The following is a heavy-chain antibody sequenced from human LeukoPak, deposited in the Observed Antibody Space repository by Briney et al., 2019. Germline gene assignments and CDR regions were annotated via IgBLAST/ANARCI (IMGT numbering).Heavy chain of an antibody. Sequence: GASVKVSCKASGYTFTSYDINWVRQATGQGLEWMGWMNPNSGNTGYAQKFQGRVTMTRDTSISTAYMELSRLRSDDTAVYYCARGGSYDYYFDYWGQGTLVTVSS. V-gene: IGHV1-8*01. CDR3: ARGGSYDYYFDY. CDR1: GYTFTSYD. CDR2: MNPNSGNT. D-gene: IGHD1-26*01. J-gene: IGHJ4*02.